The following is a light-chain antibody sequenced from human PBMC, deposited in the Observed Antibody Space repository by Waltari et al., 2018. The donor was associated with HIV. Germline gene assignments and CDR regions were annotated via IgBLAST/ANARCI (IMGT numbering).Light chain of an antibody. J-gene: IGLJ3*02. CDR3: QSYDSSLSGWV. CDR2: GTS. CDR1: SSNIGAGYD. Sequence: QSVLTQPPSVSGAPGQRVTISCTGSSSNIGAGYDVHWYQQLPGTAPKLLIYGTSHPPSGVPDRFSGSKSGPSASLAITGLQAEDEADYYCQSYDSSLSGWVFGGGTKLTVL. V-gene: IGLV1-40*01.